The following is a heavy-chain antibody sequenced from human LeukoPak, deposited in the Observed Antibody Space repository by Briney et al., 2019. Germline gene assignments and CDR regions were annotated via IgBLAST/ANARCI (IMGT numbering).Heavy chain of an antibody. V-gene: IGHV4-38-2*02. Sequence: YRYSITSAYYWGWIRQYPGKGLAWIESIYHSGSSYYNPSLKSRVTISVDTSKNQFSLKLSSVTAADTAVYYCARAAGRYSYGYDYCGQGTLVTVSS. CDR2: IYHSGSS. CDR1: RYSITSAYY. J-gene: IGHJ4*02. CDR3: ARAAGRYSYGYDY. D-gene: IGHD5-18*01.